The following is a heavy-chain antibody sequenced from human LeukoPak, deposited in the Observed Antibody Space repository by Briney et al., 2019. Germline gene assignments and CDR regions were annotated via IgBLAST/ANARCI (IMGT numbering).Heavy chain of an antibody. V-gene: IGHV3-66*01. J-gene: IGHJ6*02. CDR3: AKIRVSRYPHNGVDV. D-gene: IGHD3-16*02. CDR2: IYSEGST. Sequence: GGSLRLSCAASGFTVCDNYISWVRQAPGKGLQWVAIIYSEGSTFYADPLEGRFTLSRDTSKNTLSLQMDSLRVEDTAVYYCAKIRVSRYPHNGVDVWGQGATVIVAS. CDR1: GFTVCDNY.